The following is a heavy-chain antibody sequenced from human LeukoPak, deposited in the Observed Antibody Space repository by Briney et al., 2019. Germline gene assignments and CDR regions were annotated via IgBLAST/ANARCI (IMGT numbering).Heavy chain of an antibody. Sequence: ASVKVSCKVSGYTLTELSMHWVRQAPGKGLEWMGGFDPEDGETIYAQKFQGRVTTTEDTSTDTAYMELSSLRSEDTAVYYCATDGSGSYSHYWYMDVWGKGTTVTVSS. V-gene: IGHV1-24*01. J-gene: IGHJ6*03. CDR3: ATDGSGSYSHYWYMDV. CDR1: GYTLTELS. D-gene: IGHD3-10*01. CDR2: FDPEDGET.